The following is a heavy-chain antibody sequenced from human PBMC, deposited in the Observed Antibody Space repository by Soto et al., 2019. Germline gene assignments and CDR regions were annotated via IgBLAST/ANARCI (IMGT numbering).Heavy chain of an antibody. Sequence: QVQLVQSGAEVRKPGSSVRVSCKASGGSFNRHTISWVRQAPGQGLEWMGGIIPIFGTANYAQKFQGRVTITADESTSTAYMELSSLRSEDTAVYYCARDGEAAAGPFDYWGQGTLVTVSS. CDR2: IIPIFGTA. V-gene: IGHV1-69*01. J-gene: IGHJ4*02. CDR3: ARDGEAAAGPFDY. CDR1: GGSFNRHT. D-gene: IGHD6-13*01.